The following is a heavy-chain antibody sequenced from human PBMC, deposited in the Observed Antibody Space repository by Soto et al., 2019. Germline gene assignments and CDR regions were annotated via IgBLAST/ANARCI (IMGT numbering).Heavy chain of an antibody. V-gene: IGHV1-18*01. Sequence: ASVKVSFKASGYTFTSYAMHWVRQAPGQRLEWMGWIRAYNGNTNYAQKLQGRVTMTTDTSTSTAYMELRSLRSDDTAVYYCARDNPPMGVWGQGTTVTVSS. CDR1: GYTFTSYA. CDR2: IRAYNGNT. CDR3: ARDNPPMGV. J-gene: IGHJ6*02.